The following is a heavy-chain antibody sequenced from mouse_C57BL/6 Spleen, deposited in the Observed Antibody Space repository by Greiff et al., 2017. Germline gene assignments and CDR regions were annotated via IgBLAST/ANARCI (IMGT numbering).Heavy chain of an antibody. V-gene: IGHV1-26*01. CDR1: GYTFTDYY. Sequence: EVQLHPSGPELVKPGASVKISCKASGYTFTDYYMNWVKQSHGKSLEWIGDLNPNNGGTSYNQKFKGKATLTVDKSSSTAYMELRSLTSEDSAVYYCARGYGSSELEGDYFDYWGQGTTLTVSS. D-gene: IGHD1-1*01. J-gene: IGHJ2*01. CDR2: LNPNNGGT. CDR3: ARGYGSSELEGDYFDY.